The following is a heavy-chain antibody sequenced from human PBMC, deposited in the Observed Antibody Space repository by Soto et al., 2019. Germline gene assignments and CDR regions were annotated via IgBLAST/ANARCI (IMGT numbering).Heavy chain of an antibody. Sequence: ETLSLTFAASGVSMSCNHWWSWVRQPPGNVHEGTVVIYHSGSNYYTASLKSRVTISVDKSKNKLYLKLSSVTAEDTAVYYYARESPPTYYYDSSGYYIKWFDTWGQGTLVTVSS. CDR1: GVSMSCNHW. CDR2: IYHSGSN. D-gene: IGHD3-22*01. J-gene: IGHJ5*02. CDR3: ARESPPTYYYDSSGYYIKWFDT. V-gene: IGHV4-4*02.